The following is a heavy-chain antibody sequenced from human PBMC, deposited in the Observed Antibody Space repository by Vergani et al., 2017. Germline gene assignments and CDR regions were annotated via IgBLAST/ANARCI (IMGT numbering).Heavy chain of an antibody. CDR3: ARDYPPYYDYVWWSPSFLLYYGMDV. V-gene: IGHV3-21*01. D-gene: IGHD3-16*01. CDR1: GFTFSSYS. CDR2: ISSSSSDI. J-gene: IGHJ6*02. Sequence: EVQLVESGGGLVKPGGSLRLSCAASGFTFSSYSMNWVRQAPGKGLEWVSSISSSSSDIYDADSVKGRFTISRDNAKNSLYLQMNSLRAEDTAVYYCARDYPPYYDYVWWSPSFLLYYGMDVWGQGTTVTVSS.